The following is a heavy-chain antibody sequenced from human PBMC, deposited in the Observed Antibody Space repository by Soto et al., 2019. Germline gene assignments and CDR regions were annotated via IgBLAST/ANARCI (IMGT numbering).Heavy chain of an antibody. CDR1: GGSFSCYY. V-gene: IGHV4-34*01. CDR3: AREVKGGVAGYYYYYYGMDV. D-gene: IGHD6-19*01. J-gene: IGHJ6*02. Sequence: SATLSLTCAVYGGSFSCYYWSWSRQPPGKGLGWIGEINHSGSTNYNPSLKSRVTISVDTSKNQFSLKLSSVTAADTAVYYCAREVKGGVAGYYYYYYGMDVWGQGTTVTVSS. CDR2: INHSGST.